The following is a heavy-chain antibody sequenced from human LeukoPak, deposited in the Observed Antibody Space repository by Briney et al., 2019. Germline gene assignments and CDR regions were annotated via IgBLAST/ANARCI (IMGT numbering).Heavy chain of an antibody. CDR1: GGSFSGYY. CDR2: INHSGST. J-gene: IGHJ6*02. Sequence: SETLSLTCAVYGGSFSGYYWGWIRQPPGKGLEWIGEINHSGSTNYNPSLKSRVTISVDTSKNQFSLKLSSVTAADTAVYYCARGRGYCSSTSCYYYYGMDVWGQGTTVTVSS. D-gene: IGHD2-2*01. CDR3: ARGRGYCSSTSCYYYYGMDV. V-gene: IGHV4-34*01.